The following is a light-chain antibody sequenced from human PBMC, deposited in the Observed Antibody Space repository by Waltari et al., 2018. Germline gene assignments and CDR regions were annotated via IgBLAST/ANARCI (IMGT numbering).Light chain of an antibody. CDR1: SSNIGNNY. Sequence: QSVLTQPPSVSAAPGQKVTISCSGSSSNIGNNYVSWYQQVPGTAPKLLIYDKSKGPSGIPDRFSGSKSGTSATLGITRLQTGDEADYYCGTWDSSLSAVVFGGGTKLTIL. J-gene: IGLJ2*01. CDR3: GTWDSSLSAVV. CDR2: DKS. V-gene: IGLV1-51*01.